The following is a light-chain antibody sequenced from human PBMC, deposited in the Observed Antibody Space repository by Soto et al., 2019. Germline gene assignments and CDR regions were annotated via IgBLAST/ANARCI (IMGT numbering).Light chain of an antibody. CDR2: DVS. J-gene: IGLJ1*01. CDR1: SSDVGGYNY. Sequence: QSVLTQPASVSGSPGRSITISCTGTSSDVGGYNYVSWYQQHPGKAPKLMIYDVSNRPSGVSNRFSGSKSGNTASLTISGLQAEDEADYYCSSYTYVFGTGTKVTVL. CDR3: SSYTYV. V-gene: IGLV2-14*01.